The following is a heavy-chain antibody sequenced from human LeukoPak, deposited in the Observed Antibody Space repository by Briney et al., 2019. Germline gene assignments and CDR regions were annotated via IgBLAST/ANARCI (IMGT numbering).Heavy chain of an antibody. CDR2: INPSGGST. CDR3: ARDRSLAVADDAFDI. Sequence: ASVKVSCKASGYTFTSYYMHWVRQAPGQGLEWMGIINPSGGSTSYAQKFQGRVTMTRDTSTSTVYMELSSLRSEDTAVYYCARDRSLAVADDAFDIWGQGTMVTVSS. J-gene: IGHJ3*02. CDR1: GYTFTSYY. D-gene: IGHD6-19*01. V-gene: IGHV1-46*01.